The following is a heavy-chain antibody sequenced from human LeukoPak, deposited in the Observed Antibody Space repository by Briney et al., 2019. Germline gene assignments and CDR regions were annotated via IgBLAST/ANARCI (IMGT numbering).Heavy chain of an antibody. J-gene: IGHJ4*02. Sequence: GGSLRLSCAASGFTFSSYAMSWVRQAPGKGLEWVSAISGSGGSTYYADSVKGRFTISRDNSKNTLYLQMNSLRAEDTAAYYCAKRMYYDILTGYSTEYYFDYWGQGTLVTVSS. CDR1: GFTFSSYA. D-gene: IGHD3-9*01. V-gene: IGHV3-23*01. CDR3: AKRMYYDILTGYSTEYYFDY. CDR2: ISGSGGST.